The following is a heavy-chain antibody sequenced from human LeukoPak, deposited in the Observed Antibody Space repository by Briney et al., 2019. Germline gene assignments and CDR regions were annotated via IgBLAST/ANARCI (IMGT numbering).Heavy chain of an antibody. Sequence: SETLSLTCTVSGYSISSGYYWGWIRQPPGKGLEWIGSIYHSGSTYYNPSLKSRVTISVDTSKNQFSLKLSSVTAADTAVYYCASYHYYDSSGRYFDYWGQGTLVTVSS. V-gene: IGHV4-38-2*02. CDR2: IYHSGST. CDR3: ASYHYYDSSGRYFDY. CDR1: GYSISSGYY. J-gene: IGHJ4*02. D-gene: IGHD3-22*01.